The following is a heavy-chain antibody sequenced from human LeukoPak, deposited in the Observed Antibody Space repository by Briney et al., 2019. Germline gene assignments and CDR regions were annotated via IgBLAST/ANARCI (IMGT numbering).Heavy chain of an antibody. V-gene: IGHV1-69*06. CDR1: GGTFSSYA. D-gene: IGHD6-19*01. J-gene: IGHJ4*02. CDR2: IIPIFGTA. CDR3: ARGSSAGYSSGWSDY. Sequence: SVKVSCKASGGTFSSYAISCVRQAPGQGLEWMGRIIPIFGTANYAQKFQGRVTITADKSTSTAYMELSSLRSEDTAVYYCARGSSAGYSSGWSDYWGQGTLVTVSS.